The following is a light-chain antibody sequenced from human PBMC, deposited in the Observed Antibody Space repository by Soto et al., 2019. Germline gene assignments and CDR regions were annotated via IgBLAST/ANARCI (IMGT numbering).Light chain of an antibody. CDR1: SSDVGGYNY. CDR2: DVS. CDR3: SSYTSSSTRV. V-gene: IGLV2-14*01. Sequence: QSALTQPASVSGSPGQSITISCTGTSSDVGGYNYGSWYQQHPGKAPKLMIYDVSNRPSGVSNRFSGSKSGNTASLTISGLQAEDEADYYCSSYTSSSTRVFGTWTKLTVL. J-gene: IGLJ1*01.